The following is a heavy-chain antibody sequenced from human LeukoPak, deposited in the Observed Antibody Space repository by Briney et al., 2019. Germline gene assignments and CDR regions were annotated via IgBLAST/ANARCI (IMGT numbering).Heavy chain of an antibody. D-gene: IGHD6-13*01. V-gene: IGHV3-9*01. CDR1: GFTFDDYA. Sequence: PGGSLRLSCAASGFTFDDYAMYWVRQAPGRGLEWVSGIGWKSDFIGYADSVKGRFTISRDNARNSLSLQMNSLRPEDTALYYCTKSPSRVAAAGTGYYFDFWGQGSLVTVSS. CDR3: TKSPSRVAAAGTGYYFDF. J-gene: IGHJ4*02. CDR2: IGWKSDFI.